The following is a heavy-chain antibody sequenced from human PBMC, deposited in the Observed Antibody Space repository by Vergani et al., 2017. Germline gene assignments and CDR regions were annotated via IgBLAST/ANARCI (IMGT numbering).Heavy chain of an antibody. Sequence: EVQLLESGGGLVQPGESLRLSCTVSGFTFTSYGISWVRQAPGKGLEWVSGISASGGSTYYTDSVKGRFIISRDISKNTLYLQMSSLRADDPAVYYCAKDRPRDWETPLFLFDYWGQGTLVAVSS. J-gene: IGHJ4*02. V-gene: IGHV3-23*01. CDR1: GFTFTSYG. D-gene: IGHD1-26*01. CDR3: AKDRPRDWETPLFLFDY. CDR2: ISASGGST.